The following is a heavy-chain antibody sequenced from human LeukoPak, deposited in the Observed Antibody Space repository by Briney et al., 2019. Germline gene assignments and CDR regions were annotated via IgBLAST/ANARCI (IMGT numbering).Heavy chain of an antibody. V-gene: IGHV3-53*01. CDR2: IYSGGST. Sequence: GGSLRLSCAASGFTVSSNYMSWVRQAPGKGLEWVSVIYSGGSTYYADSVKGRFTISRDNSKNTLYLQMNSLRAEDTAVYYCARGVPMTTVTTDAFDIWGQGTMVTVSS. CDR1: GFTVSSNY. CDR3: ARGVPMTTVTTDAFDI. D-gene: IGHD4-17*01. J-gene: IGHJ3*02.